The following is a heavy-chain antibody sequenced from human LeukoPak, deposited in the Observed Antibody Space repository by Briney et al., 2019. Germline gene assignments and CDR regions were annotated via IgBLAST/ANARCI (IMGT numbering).Heavy chain of an antibody. D-gene: IGHD2-15*01. CDR1: GVSIARSRNY. CDR3: ATIMNPKWYFDD. CDR2: IYSSGGP. Sequence: PSETLSLNCTVSGVSIARSRNYWGWICLPPGKGLEWIGTIYSSGGPYYNPSLKSRVTISVDTSKSQFSLNLSSVTAADTAVYYCATIMNPKWYFDDWGQGTLVTVSS. V-gene: IGHV4-39*01. J-gene: IGHJ4*02.